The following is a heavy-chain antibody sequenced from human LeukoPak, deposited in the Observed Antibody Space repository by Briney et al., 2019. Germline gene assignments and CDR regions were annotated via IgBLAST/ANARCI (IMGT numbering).Heavy chain of an antibody. CDR1: GGSISGYY. Sequence: SETLSLTCIDSGGSISGYYWSWIRQPAGKGLEWIGHMDTSGHTNYNSSLMSRVTMSVDTSNNQFSLRLTSVTAADTAVYYCARHWSHSVAQFGRSYWFDPWGQGTLVTVSS. CDR2: MDTSGHT. CDR3: ARHWSHSVAQFGRSYWFDP. J-gene: IGHJ5*02. V-gene: IGHV4-4*07. D-gene: IGHD2-15*01.